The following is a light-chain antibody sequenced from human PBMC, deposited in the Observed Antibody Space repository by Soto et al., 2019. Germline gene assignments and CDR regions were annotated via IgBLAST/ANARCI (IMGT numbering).Light chain of an antibody. Sequence: VYTQSPDPLSLSPGERATLSCTARKSVNNYIAWYQQKPGPAPGLLFSDASNQATGIPARFSGSGSGTDFTLTSSILPPDDSAVYCCQHRSTRPTFGAGTKVDIK. J-gene: IGKJ4*01. CDR1: KSVNNY. V-gene: IGKV3-11*01. CDR3: QHRSTRPT. CDR2: DAS.